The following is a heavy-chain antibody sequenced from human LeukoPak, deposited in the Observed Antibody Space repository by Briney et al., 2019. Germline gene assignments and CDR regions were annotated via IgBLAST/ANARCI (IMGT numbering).Heavy chain of an antibody. V-gene: IGHV3-23*01. CDR2: ISGSGGST. J-gene: IGHJ4*02. CDR1: GFTFSSYA. Sequence: GGSLRLSCAASGFTFSSYAMSWVRQAPGKGLEWVSTISGSGGSTYYADSVKGRFTISRDNSKNTLYLQMNSLRAEDTAVYYCAKKIGRRSIQPEYYFDYWGQGTLVTVSS. D-gene: IGHD5-18*01. CDR3: AKKIGRRSIQPEYYFDY.